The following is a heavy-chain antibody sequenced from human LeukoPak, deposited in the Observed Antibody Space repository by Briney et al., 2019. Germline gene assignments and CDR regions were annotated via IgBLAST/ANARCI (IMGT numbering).Heavy chain of an antibody. CDR1: GYTFTSYY. V-gene: IGHV1-69*06. Sequence: ASVKVSCKASGYTFTSYYMHWVRQAPGQGLEWMGGIIPIFGTANYAQKFQGRVTITADKSTSTAYMELSSLRSEDTAVYYCAREGDARSPGWFDPWGQGTLVTVSS. CDR3: AREGDARSPGWFDP. D-gene: IGHD5-24*01. CDR2: IIPIFGTA. J-gene: IGHJ5*02.